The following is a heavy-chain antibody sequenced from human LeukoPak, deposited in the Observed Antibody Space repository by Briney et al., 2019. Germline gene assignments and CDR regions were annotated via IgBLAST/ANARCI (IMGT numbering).Heavy chain of an antibody. CDR2: ISYDGSNK. J-gene: IGHJ6*02. Sequence: GGSLRLSCAASGFTFSSYAMHWVRQAPGKGLEWVAVISYDGSNKYYADSVKGRFTISRDNSKNTPYLQMNSLRAEDTAVYYCARGHPYYDFWSGYYTDPYYYYGMDVWGQGTTVTVSS. D-gene: IGHD3-3*01. CDR3: ARGHPYYDFWSGYYTDPYYYYGMDV. CDR1: GFTFSSYA. V-gene: IGHV3-30-3*01.